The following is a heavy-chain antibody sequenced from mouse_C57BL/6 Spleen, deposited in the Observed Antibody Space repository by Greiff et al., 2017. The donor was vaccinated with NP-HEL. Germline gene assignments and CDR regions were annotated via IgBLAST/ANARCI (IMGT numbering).Heavy chain of an antibody. CDR1: GFNIKDDY. V-gene: IGHV14-4*01. CDR3: TTGLRRLLFDY. D-gene: IGHD2-2*01. CDR2: IDPENGDT. Sequence: EVKLQESGAELVRPGASVKLSCTASGFNIKDDYMHWVKQRPEQGLEWIGWIDPENGDTEYASKFQGKATITADTSSNTAYLQLSSLTSEDTAVYYCTTGLRRLLFDYWGQGTTLTVSS. J-gene: IGHJ2*01.